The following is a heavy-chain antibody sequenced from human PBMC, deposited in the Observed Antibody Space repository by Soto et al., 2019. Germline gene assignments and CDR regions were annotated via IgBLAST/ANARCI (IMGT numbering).Heavy chain of an antibody. J-gene: IGHJ4*02. CDR2: IIPMFDTP. CDR1: GGTFSSDS. CDR3: ARSGGLDRDFNY. V-gene: IGHV1-69*13. D-gene: IGHD2-15*01. Sequence: SVKVSCKASGGTFSSDSFSWVRQAPGQGLEWMGGIIPMFDTPIYAQKFQGRVTITADESTSTAYMQLSSLRSGDTAVYYCARSGGLDRDFNYWGQGSLVTVYS.